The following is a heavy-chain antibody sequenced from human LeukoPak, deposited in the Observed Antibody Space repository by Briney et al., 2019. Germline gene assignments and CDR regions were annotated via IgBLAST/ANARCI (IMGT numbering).Heavy chain of an antibody. CDR2: ISGSSSNI. D-gene: IGHD4-17*01. V-gene: IGHV3-21*01. CDR1: GFSFSRYN. Sequence: GGSLRLSCAASGFSFSRYNMNWVCQGPGKGLEWVSSISGSSSNIYYADSVKGRFTISRDNAENSVYLQMNSLRVEDTALYSCARESDGDYYFDYWGQGTLVTVSS. J-gene: IGHJ4*02. CDR3: ARESDGDYYFDY.